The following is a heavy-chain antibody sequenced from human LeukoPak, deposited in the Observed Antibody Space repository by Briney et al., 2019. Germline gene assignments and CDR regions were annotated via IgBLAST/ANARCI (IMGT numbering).Heavy chain of an antibody. CDR3: ARVSCSSTSCPGWFDP. CDR1: GGSFSGYY. V-gene: IGHV4-34*01. D-gene: IGHD2-2*01. CDR2: INHSGST. Sequence: SETLSLTCAVYGGSFSGYYWSWIRQPPGKGLEWIGEINHSGSTNYNPSLKSRVTISVDTSKNQFSLKLSSVTAADTAVYFCARVSCSSTSCPGWFDPWGQGTVVTVSS. J-gene: IGHJ5*02.